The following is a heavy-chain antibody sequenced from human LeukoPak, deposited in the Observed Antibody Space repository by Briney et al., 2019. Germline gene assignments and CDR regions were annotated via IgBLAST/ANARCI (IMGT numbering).Heavy chain of an antibody. Sequence: SETLSLTCTVSGGSISSYYWSWIRQPPGKGLEWIGYIYYGGSTNYNPSLKSRVTISVDTSKNHFSLKLSSVTAADTAVYYCARVRFLEWPGPLDYWGKGTMVTVSS. CDR1: GGSISSYY. D-gene: IGHD3-3*01. CDR2: IYYGGST. J-gene: IGHJ4*03. CDR3: ARVRFLEWPGPLDY. V-gene: IGHV4-59*01.